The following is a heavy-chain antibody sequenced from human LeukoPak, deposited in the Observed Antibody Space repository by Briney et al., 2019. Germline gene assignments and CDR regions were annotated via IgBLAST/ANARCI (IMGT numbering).Heavy chain of an antibody. J-gene: IGHJ5*01. CDR2: IYHCGST. D-gene: IGHD2-2*01. V-gene: IGHV4-4*02. CDR1: GGTISSSNW. CDR3: ATEDMVVDSAASRWLGS. Sequence: SETLSLTCAVSGGTISSSNWWRWVRQPPGKGLELVGDIYHCGSTNYNPTLKGRVTISVDSSKNKFSLKLSSVTAADTAVYYCATEDMVVDSAASRWLGSWGQGTLVTVSS.